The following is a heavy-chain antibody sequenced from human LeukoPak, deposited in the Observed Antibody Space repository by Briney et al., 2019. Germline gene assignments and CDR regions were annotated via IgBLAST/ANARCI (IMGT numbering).Heavy chain of an antibody. CDR1: GFRFGGFW. D-gene: IGHD3-16*01. J-gene: IGHJ3*02. CDR2: INQDGSEK. V-gene: IGHV3-7*01. CDR3: TRDVREAYDI. Sequence: GGSLRLSCEASGFRFGGFWVNWVRQAPGKGPERVANINQDGSEKLYVDSVKGRFTISRDNAKNSLYLQMNSLRVEDTAVYYCTRDVREAYDIWGHGTMVTVSS.